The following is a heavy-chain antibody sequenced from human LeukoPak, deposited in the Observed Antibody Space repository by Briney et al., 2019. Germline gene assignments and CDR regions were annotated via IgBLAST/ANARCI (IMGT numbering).Heavy chain of an antibody. CDR3: AKDKSYYYDSGSYGLDY. CDR1: GFTFSSYA. D-gene: IGHD3-10*01. V-gene: IGHV3-23*01. CDR2: ISGRGGST. J-gene: IGHJ4*02. Sequence: GGSLRLSCAASGFTFSSYAMSCVRQAPGEGPEWGSAISGRGGSTYYADSVKGRFTISRDNSKNTLYLQMNSLRAEDTAVYYCAKDKSYYYDSGSYGLDYWGQGTLVTVSS.